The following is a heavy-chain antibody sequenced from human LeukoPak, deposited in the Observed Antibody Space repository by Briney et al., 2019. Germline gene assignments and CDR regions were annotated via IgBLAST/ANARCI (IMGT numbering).Heavy chain of an antibody. CDR2: ISHEGSNR. CDR3: SKGQWLVEQTFDY. D-gene: IGHD6-19*01. J-gene: IGHJ4*02. Sequence: GGSLRLSCAASGFGFGSYGIHWVRQAPNKGLEWVAVISHEGSNRYHADSVKGRFTISRDNSKNMVYLQMNSLRAEDTAVYYCSKGQWLVEQTFDYWGQGTLVTVSS. CDR1: GFGFGSYG. V-gene: IGHV3-30*18.